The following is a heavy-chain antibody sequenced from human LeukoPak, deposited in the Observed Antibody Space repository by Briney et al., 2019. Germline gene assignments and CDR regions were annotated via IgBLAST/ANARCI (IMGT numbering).Heavy chain of an antibody. J-gene: IGHJ4*02. D-gene: IGHD3-3*01. CDR3: ARAIWSGYYVVDY. CDR2: ISSSSSTI. Sequence: PGGSLRLSCAASGFTFSSYSMNWVRQAPWKGLEWVSYISSSSSTIYYADSVKGRFTISRDNAKNSLYLQMNSLRAEDTAVYYCARAIWSGYYVVDYWGQGTLVTVSS. V-gene: IGHV3-48*01. CDR1: GFTFSSYS.